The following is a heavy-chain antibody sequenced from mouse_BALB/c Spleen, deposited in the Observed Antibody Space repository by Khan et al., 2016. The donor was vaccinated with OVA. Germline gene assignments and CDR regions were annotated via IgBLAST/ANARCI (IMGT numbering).Heavy chain of an antibody. CDR3: ARRNYFGYTFAY. CDR1: GYTFTDYY. D-gene: IGHD1-2*01. V-gene: IGHV1-77*01. Sequence: QVQLKESGAELARPGASVKLSCTASGYTFTDYYINWVKQRTGQGLEWIGEISPGSGDTYYNERFMGKATLTADKSSSTAYMQLGSLTSEASAVYFCARRNYFGYTFAYWGQGTLVTVSA. J-gene: IGHJ3*01. CDR2: ISPGSGDT.